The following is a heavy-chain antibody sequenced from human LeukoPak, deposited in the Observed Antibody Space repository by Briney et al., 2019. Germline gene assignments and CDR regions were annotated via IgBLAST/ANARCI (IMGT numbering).Heavy chain of an antibody. D-gene: IGHD4-17*01. CDR2: INHSGST. J-gene: IGHJ4*02. CDR1: GGSFSGYY. V-gene: IGHV4-34*01. Sequence: SETLSLTCAVYGGSFSGYYWSWIRQPPGKGLEWIGEINHSGSTNYDPSLKSRVTISVDTSKNQFSLKLSSVTAADTAVYYCARRTSVNYGGNPADKWGQGTLVTVSS. CDR3: ARRTSVNYGGNPADK.